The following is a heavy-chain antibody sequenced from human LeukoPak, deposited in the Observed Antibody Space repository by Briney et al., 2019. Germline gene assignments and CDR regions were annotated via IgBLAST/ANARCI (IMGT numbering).Heavy chain of an antibody. D-gene: IGHD3-9*01. CDR1: GYTLTELS. CDR3: ATAVRRRYFDWLCAFDI. CDR2: FDPEDGET. Sequence: ASVKVSCKVSGYTLTELSMHWVRQAPGKGLEWMGRFDPEDGETIYAQKFQGRVTMTEDTSTDTAYMELSSLRSEDTAVYYCATAVRRRYFDWLCAFDIWGQGTMVTVSS. V-gene: IGHV1-24*01. J-gene: IGHJ3*02.